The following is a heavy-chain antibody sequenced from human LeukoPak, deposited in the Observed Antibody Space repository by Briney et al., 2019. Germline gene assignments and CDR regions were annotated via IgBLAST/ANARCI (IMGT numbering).Heavy chain of an antibody. D-gene: IGHD6-13*01. J-gene: IGHJ6*03. V-gene: IGHV4-30-4*01. CDR1: GGSISSGDYY. Sequence: SETLSLTCTVSGGSISSGDYYWSWIRQPPGKGLEWIGYIYYSGSTYYNPSLKSRVTMSVDTSKNQFSLKLSSVTAADTAVYYCAREDQQPDHYYYYMDVWGKGTTVTVSS. CDR2: IYYSGST. CDR3: AREDQQPDHYYYYMDV.